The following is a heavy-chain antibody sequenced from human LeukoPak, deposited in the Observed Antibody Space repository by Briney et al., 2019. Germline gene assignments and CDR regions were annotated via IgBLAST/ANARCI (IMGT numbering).Heavy chain of an antibody. CDR1: GYTLTELS. Sequence: ASVKVSCKVSGYTLTELSMHWVRQAPGKGLEWMGGFDPEDGETIYAQKFQGRVTMTEDTSTDTAYMELSSLRSEDTAVYYCAAAPRSGSYYKYYFDYWGQGTLVTGSS. J-gene: IGHJ4*02. CDR2: FDPEDGET. D-gene: IGHD3-10*01. V-gene: IGHV1-24*01. CDR3: AAAPRSGSYYKYYFDY.